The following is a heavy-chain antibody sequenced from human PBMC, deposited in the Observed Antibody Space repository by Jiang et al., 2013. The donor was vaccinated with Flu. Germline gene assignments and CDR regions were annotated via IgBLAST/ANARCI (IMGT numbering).Heavy chain of an antibody. CDR2: TYYRSKWYN. CDR3: AIYNSGWL. V-gene: IGHV6-1*01. Sequence: GLVKPSQTLSLTCAISGDSVSTNSAAWNWIRQSPSRGLEWLGRTYYRSKWYNDYAVSVKSRITFSPDTSKNQFSLHLNSVTAADTAVYYCAIYNSGWLWGQGTLVTVSS. D-gene: IGHD1-26*01. J-gene: IGHJ4*02. CDR1: GDSVSTNSAA.